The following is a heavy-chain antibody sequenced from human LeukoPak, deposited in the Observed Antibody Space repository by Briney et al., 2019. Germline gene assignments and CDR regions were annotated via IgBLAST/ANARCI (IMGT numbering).Heavy chain of an antibody. CDR2: ITSDGTTT. D-gene: IGHD2-2*01. CDR1: GFTFNSAW. J-gene: IGHJ4*02. CDR3: ARDWYYALDY. V-gene: IGHV3-74*01. Sequence: PGGSLRLSCVASGFTFNSAWMNWVRQAPGEGLAAVSRITSDGTTTWYADSVRGRFTISRGNAKNTLYLQMNSLRADDTAVYYCARDWYYALDYWGQGTVVTVSS.